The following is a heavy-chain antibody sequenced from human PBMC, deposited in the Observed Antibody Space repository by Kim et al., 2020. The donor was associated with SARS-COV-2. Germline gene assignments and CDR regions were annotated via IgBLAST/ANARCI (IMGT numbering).Heavy chain of an antibody. J-gene: IGHJ4*02. D-gene: IGHD1-1*01. Sequence: GGSLRLSCAASGFTFSSYWMSCVRQAPGKGLEWVANIKQDGSEKYYVDSVKGRFTISRDNAKNSLYLQMNSLRAEDTAVYYCAREATSGTTDYWGQGTLVTVSS. CDR3: AREATSGTTDY. V-gene: IGHV3-7*03. CDR2: IKQDGSEK. CDR1: GFTFSSYW.